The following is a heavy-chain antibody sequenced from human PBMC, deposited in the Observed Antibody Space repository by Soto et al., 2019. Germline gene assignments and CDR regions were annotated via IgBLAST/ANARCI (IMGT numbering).Heavy chain of an antibody. D-gene: IGHD2-21*01. CDR3: AKGRGVLFYFDQ. J-gene: IGHJ4*02. V-gene: IGHV3-23*01. CDR1: GFTFSTFA. Sequence: EVQLLESGGGLVQPGGSLRLSCAASGFTFSTFAMTWVRQAPGKGLEWVSAISGSGDNTYYAASVKGRFTMSRDNSKSTLYLQMNSLRGDDTAVYHCAKGRGVLFYFDQWGQGTLVTVSS. CDR2: ISGSGDNT.